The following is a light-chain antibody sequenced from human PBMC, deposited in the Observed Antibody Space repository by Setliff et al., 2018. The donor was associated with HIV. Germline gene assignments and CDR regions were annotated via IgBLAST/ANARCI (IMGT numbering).Light chain of an antibody. CDR1: TSDVGSYIL. J-gene: IGLJ1*01. CDR3: CSYVGCYF. V-gene: IGLV2-23*02. Sequence: QSALTQPASVSASPGQSITISCTGTTSDVGSYILVSWYQQHPGRAPKLILYEITKRPSGVSNRFSGSKSGNTASLTFSGLQAEDEADYYCCSYVGCYFFGTGTKVTVL. CDR2: EIT.